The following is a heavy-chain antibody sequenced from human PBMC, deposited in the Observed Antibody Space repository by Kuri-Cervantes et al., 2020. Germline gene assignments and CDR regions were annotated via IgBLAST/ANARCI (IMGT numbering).Heavy chain of an antibody. CDR2: IYYSGST. J-gene: IGHJ5*02. V-gene: IGHV4-61*01. CDR3: ARASYCGGDCSPRFDP. D-gene: IGHD2-21*01. CDR1: GGSVSSGSYY. Sequence: SETLSLTCTVSGGSVSSGSYYWSWIRQPPGKGLEWIGYIYYSGSTNYNPSLKSRVTISVDTSKNQFSLKLSSVTAADTAVYYCARASYCGGDCSPRFDPWGQGTLVTVSS.